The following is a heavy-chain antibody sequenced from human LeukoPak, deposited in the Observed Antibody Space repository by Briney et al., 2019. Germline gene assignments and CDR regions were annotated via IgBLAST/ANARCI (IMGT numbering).Heavy chain of an antibody. D-gene: IGHD3-3*01. Sequence: PGGSLRLSCAASGFTFSSYEMNWVRQAPGKGLEWVSYISSSGSTIHYADSVKGRFTISRDNAKNSLYLQMNSLRAEDTAVYYCARGMYYDFWSGYFLPGSMDVWGQGTTVTVSS. CDR3: ARGMYYDFWSGYFLPGSMDV. CDR2: ISSSGSTI. J-gene: IGHJ6*02. CDR1: GFTFSSYE. V-gene: IGHV3-48*03.